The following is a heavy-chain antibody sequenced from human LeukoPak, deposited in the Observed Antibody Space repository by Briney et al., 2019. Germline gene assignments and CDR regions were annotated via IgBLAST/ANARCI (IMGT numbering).Heavy chain of an antibody. CDR2: IYSGGST. CDR1: GFTVSSNY. D-gene: IGHD2-2*01. CDR3: ARDLGYCSSTSCPPRY. Sequence: PGGSLRLSCAASGFTVSSNYMSWVRQAPGKGLEWVSVIYSGGSTYYADSVEGRFTISRDNSKNTLYLQMNSLRAEDTAVYYCARDLGYCSSTSCPPRYWGQGTLDTVSS. V-gene: IGHV3-66*01. J-gene: IGHJ4*02.